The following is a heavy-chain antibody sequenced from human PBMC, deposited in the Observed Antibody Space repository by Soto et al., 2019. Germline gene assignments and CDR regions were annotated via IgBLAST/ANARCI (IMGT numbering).Heavy chain of an antibody. Sequence: PSETLSLTCTVSGGSISSGGYYWSWIRQHPGKGLEWIGYIYYRGSTYYNPSLKSRVTISVDTSKNQFSLKLSSVTAADTAVYYCARDRGYDYVWGSGDAFDIWGQGTMVTVSS. J-gene: IGHJ3*02. D-gene: IGHD3-16*01. CDR3: ARDRGYDYVWGSGDAFDI. CDR1: GGSISSGGYY. CDR2: IYYRGST. V-gene: IGHV4-31*03.